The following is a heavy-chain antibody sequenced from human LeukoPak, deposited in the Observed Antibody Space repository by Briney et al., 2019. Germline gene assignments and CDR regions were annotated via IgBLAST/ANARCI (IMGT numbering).Heavy chain of an antibody. Sequence: SVKVSCKASGGTFSSYTVSWVRQAPGQGLEWMGGIIPIFGTTTFAQKFQGRVTIITDASTSTVYMELSSLRSEDTAVYYCARWAGLCTTNNCYNPFDYWGQGTLVTVSS. J-gene: IGHJ4*02. CDR1: GGTFSSYT. D-gene: IGHD2-2*02. V-gene: IGHV1-69*05. CDR2: IIPIFGTT. CDR3: ARWAGLCTTNNCYNPFDY.